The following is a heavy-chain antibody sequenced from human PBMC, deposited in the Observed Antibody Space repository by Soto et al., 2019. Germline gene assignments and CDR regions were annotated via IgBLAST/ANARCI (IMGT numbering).Heavy chain of an antibody. CDR1: GFTFSSYG. CDR3: AKWIEWLTPYYYYGMDV. CDR2: ISYDGSNK. J-gene: IGHJ6*02. V-gene: IGHV3-30*18. Sequence: QVQLVESGGGVVQPGRSLRLSCAASGFTFSSYGMHWVRQAPGKGLEWVAVISYDGSNKYYADSVKGRFTISRDNSKNTLYLHMNSLRAEDTAVYYCAKWIEWLTPYYYYGMDVWGQGTTVTVSS. D-gene: IGHD5-12*01.